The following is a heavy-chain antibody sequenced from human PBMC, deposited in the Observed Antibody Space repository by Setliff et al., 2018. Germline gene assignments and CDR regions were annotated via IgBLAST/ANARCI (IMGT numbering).Heavy chain of an antibody. CDR1: GYTFTSHY. CDR2: INPSSGRT. V-gene: IGHV1-46*01. CDR3: ARDVFPYHYEGAFDV. J-gene: IGHJ3*01. D-gene: IGHD3-22*01. Sequence: SVKVSCKASGYTFTSHYMHWVRQAPGLGLEWMGTINPSSGRTSYAQKFQGRVTMTRDTSTSTVYMDMSSLRSEDTAVYYCARDVFPYHYEGAFDVWGQGTMVTVSS.